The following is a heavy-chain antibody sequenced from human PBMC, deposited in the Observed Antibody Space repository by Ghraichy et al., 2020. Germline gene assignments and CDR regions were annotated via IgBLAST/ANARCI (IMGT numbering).Heavy chain of an antibody. D-gene: IGHD4-17*01. Sequence: ASVKVSCKASGYTFTSYYMHWVRQAPGQGLEWMGIINPSGGSTSYAQKFQGRVTMTRDTSTSTVYMELSSLRSEDTAVYYCARGDYGDYDPRGWFDPWGQGTLVTVSS. V-gene: IGHV1-46*01. J-gene: IGHJ5*02. CDR1: GYTFTSYY. CDR3: ARGDYGDYDPRGWFDP. CDR2: INPSGGST.